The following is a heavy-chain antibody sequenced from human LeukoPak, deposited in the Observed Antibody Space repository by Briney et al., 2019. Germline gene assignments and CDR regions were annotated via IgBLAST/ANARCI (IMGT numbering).Heavy chain of an antibody. V-gene: IGHV4-61*02. Sequence: SETLSLTCTVSGGSISSGSYYWSWIRQPAGKGLEWIGRIYTSGSTNYNPSLKSRVTISVDTSKNQFSLKLSSVTPEDTAVYYCAGQYSSRAGGMDVWGQGTTVTVSS. J-gene: IGHJ6*02. D-gene: IGHD6-13*01. CDR3: AGQYSSRAGGMDV. CDR2: IYTSGST. CDR1: GGSISSGSYY.